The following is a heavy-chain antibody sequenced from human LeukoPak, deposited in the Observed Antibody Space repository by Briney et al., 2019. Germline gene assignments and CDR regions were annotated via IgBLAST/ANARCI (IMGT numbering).Heavy chain of an antibody. J-gene: IGHJ5*02. V-gene: IGHV1-69*06. CDR1: GGTFSSYA. D-gene: IGHD3-10*01. Sequence: ASVKVACKASGGTFSSYAISWVRQAPGQGLEWMGGIIPIFGTANYAQKFQGRVTITADKSTSTAYMELSSLRSEDTAVYYCARNYYGSGSYYNLWFDPWGQGTLVTVSS. CDR2: IIPIFGTA. CDR3: ARNYYGSGSYYNLWFDP.